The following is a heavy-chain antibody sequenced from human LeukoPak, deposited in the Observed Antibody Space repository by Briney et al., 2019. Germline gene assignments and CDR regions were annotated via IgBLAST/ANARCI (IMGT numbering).Heavy chain of an antibody. CDR3: ASSRTYYYDSSGYLSDY. CDR1: GGTFSSYA. V-gene: IGHV1-69*13. D-gene: IGHD3-22*01. Sequence: SVKVSCKASGGTFSSYAISWVRQAPGQGLEWMGGIIPLFGAANYAQKFQGRVTITADESTSTAYMELSSLRSEDTAVYYCASSRTYYYDSSGYLSDYWGQGTLVTVSS. J-gene: IGHJ4*02. CDR2: IIPLFGAA.